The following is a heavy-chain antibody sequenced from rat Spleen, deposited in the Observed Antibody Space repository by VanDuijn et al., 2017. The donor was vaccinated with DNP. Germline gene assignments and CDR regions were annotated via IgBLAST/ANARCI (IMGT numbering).Heavy chain of an antibody. D-gene: IGHD5-1*01. Sequence: EVQLVESGGGLVQPGGSLKLSCAASGFTFSDSYMAWVRQAATKGLEWVASITSSGDNTFYRDSVKGRFTISRDNAKSTLYLQMNSLRSEDMATYYCARPWELGFAYWGQGTLVTVSS. CDR2: ITSSGDNT. J-gene: IGHJ3*01. CDR3: ARPWELGFAY. V-gene: IGHV5-25*01. CDR1: GFTFSDSY.